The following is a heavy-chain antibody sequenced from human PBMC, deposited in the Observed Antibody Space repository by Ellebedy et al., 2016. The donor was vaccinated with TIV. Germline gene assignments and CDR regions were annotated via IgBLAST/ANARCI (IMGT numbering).Heavy chain of an antibody. CDR3: ARIEYSSSSWRFDY. CDR1: GGSISSYY. V-gene: IGHV4-59*01. CDR2: IYYSGST. D-gene: IGHD6-6*01. Sequence: SETLSLTXTVSGGSISSYYWSWIRQPPGKGLEWIGYIYYSGSTNYNPSLKSRVTISVDTSKNQFSLKLSSVTAADTAVYYCARIEYSSSSWRFDYWGQGTLVTVSS. J-gene: IGHJ4*02.